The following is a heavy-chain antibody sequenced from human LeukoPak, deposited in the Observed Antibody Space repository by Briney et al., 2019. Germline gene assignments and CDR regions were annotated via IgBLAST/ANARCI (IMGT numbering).Heavy chain of an antibody. D-gene: IGHD5-18*01. Sequence: SETLSLTCTVSGGSISSYYWGWIRQPPGKGLEWIGSIYYSGSTYYNPSLKSRVTISVDTSKNQFSLKLSSVTAADTAVYYCATSGGYSYGSDYWGQGTLVTVSS. V-gene: IGHV4-39*01. CDR2: IYYSGST. CDR1: GGSISSYY. J-gene: IGHJ4*02. CDR3: ATSGGYSYGSDY.